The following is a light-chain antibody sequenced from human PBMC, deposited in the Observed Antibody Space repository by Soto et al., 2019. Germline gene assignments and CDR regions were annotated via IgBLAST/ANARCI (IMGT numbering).Light chain of an antibody. CDR2: ANI. Sequence: QPVLTQPPSVSGAPGQRVTISCNGSSSNIGAGYDVHWYQQRPGAAPKLLISANINRPSGVPDRFSGSKSGTSASLAITGLQADDEGDYYCQSYDSALSARYVFGTGTKVTVL. CDR1: SSNIGAGYD. CDR3: QSYDSALSARYV. J-gene: IGLJ1*01. V-gene: IGLV1-40*01.